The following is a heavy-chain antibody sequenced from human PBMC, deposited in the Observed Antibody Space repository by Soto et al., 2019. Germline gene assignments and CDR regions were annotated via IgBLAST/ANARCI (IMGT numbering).Heavy chain of an antibody. J-gene: IGHJ6*02. CDR2: ISGSGGST. CDR1: GFTFSSYA. V-gene: IGHV3-23*01. CDR3: AKDTEEDVWVTRYYYGMDV. Sequence: EVQLLESGGGLVQPGGSLRLSCAASGFTFSSYAMSWVRQAPGKGLEWVSAISGSGGSTYYADSVKGRFTISRDNSKNTLYLQMNSLRAEDTAVYYCAKDTEEDVWVTRYYYGMDVWGQGTTVTVSS. D-gene: IGHD3-16*01.